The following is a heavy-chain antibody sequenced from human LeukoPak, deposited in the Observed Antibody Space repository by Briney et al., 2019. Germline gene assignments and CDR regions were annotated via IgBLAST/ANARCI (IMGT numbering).Heavy chain of an antibody. V-gene: IGHV3-20*01. Sequence: PGGSPRLSCAASGFTFDDYGMSWVRQAPGKGLEWVSGINWNGGSTGYADSVKGRFTISRDNAKNSLYLQMNSLRAEDTALYHCARTYGSGNTLNWFDPWGQGTLVTVSS. CDR3: ARTYGSGNTLNWFDP. D-gene: IGHD3-10*01. CDR1: GFTFDDYG. J-gene: IGHJ5*02. CDR2: INWNGGST.